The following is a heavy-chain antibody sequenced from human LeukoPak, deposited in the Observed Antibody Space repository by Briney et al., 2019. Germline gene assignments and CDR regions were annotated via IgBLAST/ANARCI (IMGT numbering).Heavy chain of an antibody. CDR2: INHSGST. CDR1: GGSFSGYY. V-gene: IGHV4-34*01. D-gene: IGHD3/OR15-3a*01. J-gene: IGHJ5*02. CDR3: ARGGLFDWFDP. Sequence: SETLSLTCAVYGGSFSGYYWSWIRQPPGKGLEWIGEINHSGSTNYNPSLKSRVTISVDMSKNHFSLKLSSVTAADTAVYYCARGGLFDWFDPWGQGTLVTVSS.